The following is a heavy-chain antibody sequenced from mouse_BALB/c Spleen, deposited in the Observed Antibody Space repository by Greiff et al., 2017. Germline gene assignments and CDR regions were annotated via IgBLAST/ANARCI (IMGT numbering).Heavy chain of an antibody. J-gene: IGHJ3*01. D-gene: IGHD1-1*01. V-gene: IGHV1-87*01. Sequence: QVQLQQSGAELARPGASVKLSCKASGYTFTSYWMQWVKQRPGQGLEWIGAIYPGDGDTRYTQKFKGKATLTADKSSSTAYMQLSSLASEDSAVYYCARSSYGSEGFAYWGQGTLVTVSA. CDR3: ARSSYGSEGFAY. CDR1: GYTFTSYW. CDR2: IYPGDGDT.